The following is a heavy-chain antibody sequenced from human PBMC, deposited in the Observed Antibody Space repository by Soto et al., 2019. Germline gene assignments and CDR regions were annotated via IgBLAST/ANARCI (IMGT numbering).Heavy chain of an antibody. CDR1: GGSISSSNW. V-gene: IGHV4-4*02. D-gene: IGHD3-10*01. J-gene: IGHJ6*02. Sequence: PSETLSLTCAVSGGSISSSNWWSWVRQPPGKGLEWIGEIYRSGSTNYSPSLKSRVTISVDKSKNQFSLKLSSVTAADTAVYYCARCYGSGSSYYYYYGMDVWGQGTTVTVSS. CDR3: ARCYGSGSSYYYYYGMDV. CDR2: IYRSGST.